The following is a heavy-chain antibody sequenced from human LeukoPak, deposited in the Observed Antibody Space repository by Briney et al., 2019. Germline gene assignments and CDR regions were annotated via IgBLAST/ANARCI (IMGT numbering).Heavy chain of an antibody. CDR2: ISYDGSNK. J-gene: IGHJ4*02. Sequence: GGSLRLSCAASGFTFSSYAMHWVRQAPGKGLEWVAVISYDGSNKYYADSVKGRFTISRDNSKNTLYLQMNSLRAEDTAVYYCARVFGRSWYEGALDYWGQGTLVTVSS. CDR1: GFTFSSYA. CDR3: ARVFGRSWYEGALDY. V-gene: IGHV3-30*04. D-gene: IGHD6-13*01.